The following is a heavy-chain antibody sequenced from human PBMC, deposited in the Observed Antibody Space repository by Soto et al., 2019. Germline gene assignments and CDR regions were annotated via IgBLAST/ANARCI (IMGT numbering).Heavy chain of an antibody. CDR2: ISSSSSYT. J-gene: IGHJ4*02. CDR3: ARAPVAVDGRRRPQLDY. Sequence: QVQLVESGGGLVKPGGSLRLSCAASGFTFSDYYMSWIRQAPGKGLEWVSYISSSSSYTNYADSVKGRFTISRDNAKNSLYLQMNSLRAEDTAVYYCARAPVAVDGRRRPQLDYWGQGTLVTVSS. D-gene: IGHD6-19*01. CDR1: GFTFSDYY. V-gene: IGHV3-11*06.